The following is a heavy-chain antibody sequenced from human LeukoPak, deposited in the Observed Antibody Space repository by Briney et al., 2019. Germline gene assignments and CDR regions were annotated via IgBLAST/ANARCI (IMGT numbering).Heavy chain of an antibody. Sequence: SETLSLTCAVYGGSFSGYYWSWIRQPPGKGLEWIGEINHSGSTNYNPSLKSRVTISVDTSKNQFSLKLSSVTAADTAVYYCARDGSGSSDGMDVWGQGTTVTVSS. CDR1: GGSFSGYY. J-gene: IGHJ6*02. CDR2: INHSGST. D-gene: IGHD1-26*01. V-gene: IGHV4-34*01. CDR3: ARDGSGSSDGMDV.